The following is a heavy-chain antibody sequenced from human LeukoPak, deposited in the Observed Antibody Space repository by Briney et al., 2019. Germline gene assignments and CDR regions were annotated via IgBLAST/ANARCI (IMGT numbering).Heavy chain of an antibody. CDR2: MNPNSGNT. D-gene: IGHD6-19*01. CDR1: GYTFTSYD. CDR3: ARGLHSGSYRYYYYGMDV. J-gene: IGHJ6*02. Sequence: ASVKVSCKASGYTFTSYDINWVRQATGQGLEWMGWMNPNSGNTGYAQKFQGRVTMTRNTSISTAYMELSSLRSEDTAVYYCARGLHSGSYRYYYYGMDVWGQGTTVTVSS. V-gene: IGHV1-8*01.